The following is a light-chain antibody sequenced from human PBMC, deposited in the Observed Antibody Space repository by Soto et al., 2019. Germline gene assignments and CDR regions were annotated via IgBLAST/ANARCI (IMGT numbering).Light chain of an antibody. V-gene: IGKV3-15*01. CDR2: DAS. CDR1: QSVSSN. Sequence: ELVTTQSPATLSVSPGERAPLSCRASQSVSSNLAWYQKKPGQDPRILIYDASTRATGIPARFSGSGSGTEFNLTISRLQSEDFTVYQCQQYHNWTITFGRGTRLEIK. J-gene: IGKJ5*01. CDR3: QQYHNWTIT.